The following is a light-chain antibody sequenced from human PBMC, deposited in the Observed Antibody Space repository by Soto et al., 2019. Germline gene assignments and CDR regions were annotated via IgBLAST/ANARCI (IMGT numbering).Light chain of an antibody. V-gene: IGLV2-14*01. CDR1: SRDVGGYNY. Sequence: QSALTQPASVSESPGQSITISCIGTSRDVGGYNYVSWYQQHPGKAPKLMISDVSDRPSGVSNRFSGSKSGNTSSLTISGLQAEDEADYYCSSYTSSGTVVFGGGTKLTVL. CDR2: DVS. CDR3: SSYTSSGTVV. J-gene: IGLJ2*01.